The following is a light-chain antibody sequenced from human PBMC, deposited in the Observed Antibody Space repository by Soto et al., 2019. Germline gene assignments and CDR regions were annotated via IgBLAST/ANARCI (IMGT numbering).Light chain of an antibody. J-gene: IGKJ4*01. CDR2: GAS. V-gene: IGKV3D-15*01. CDR1: QSVSSN. CDR3: HQYNNWPPLT. Sequence: EIVMTQSPATLSVSQGERATLSCRASQSVSSNLAWYQQKPGQAPRLLIYGASTRATGIPARFIGSGSGTEFTLTISSLQSEDFAVYYCHQYNNWPPLTFGGGSKVDI.